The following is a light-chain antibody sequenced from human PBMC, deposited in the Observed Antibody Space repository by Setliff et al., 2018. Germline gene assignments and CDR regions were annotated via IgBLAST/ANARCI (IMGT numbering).Light chain of an antibody. CDR1: GSDVGGYDY. CDR3: FSYASSGSYV. CDR2: DVR. Sequence: QSALAQAASVSGSPGQSVTISCTGSGSDVGGYDYVSWYQHHPGRAPKFIIYDVRYRPSGVSNRFSGSKSGNTASLTISGLQAEDEADYYCFSYASSGSYVFGTGTKVTVL. J-gene: IGLJ1*01. V-gene: IGLV2-14*03.